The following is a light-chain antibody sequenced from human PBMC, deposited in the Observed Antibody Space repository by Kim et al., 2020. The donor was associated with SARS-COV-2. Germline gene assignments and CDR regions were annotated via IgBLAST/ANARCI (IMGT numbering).Light chain of an antibody. CDR2: GAS. CDR3: QQYSDWPPLT. CDR1: QSVSYN. V-gene: IGKV3-15*01. Sequence: EIVMTQSPATLSASPGERVTLSCRASQSVSYNLAWYQHKPGQAPRVLIYGASTRYIGVPARFSGSGSGTEFTLTITSLQPEDFGIYYCQQYSDWPPLTFGGGTKVDIK. J-gene: IGKJ4*01.